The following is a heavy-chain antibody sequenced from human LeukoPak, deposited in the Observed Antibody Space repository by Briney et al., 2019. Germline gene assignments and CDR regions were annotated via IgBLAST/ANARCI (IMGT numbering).Heavy chain of an antibody. CDR1: GFTFSTYA. V-gene: IGHV3-30*18. D-gene: IGHD6-19*01. Sequence: GGSLRLSCAASGFTFSTYAMHWVRQAPGKGLEWVAVISYDGSDKYYADSVKGRFTISRDNSKNTLYLQMNSLRAEDTAMYYCVKSGSSGWYVLDYWGQGILVTASS. CDR2: ISYDGSDK. CDR3: VKSGSSGWYVLDY. J-gene: IGHJ4*02.